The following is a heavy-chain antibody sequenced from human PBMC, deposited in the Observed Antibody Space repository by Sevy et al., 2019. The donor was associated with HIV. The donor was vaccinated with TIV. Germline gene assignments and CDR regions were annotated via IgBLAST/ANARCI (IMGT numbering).Heavy chain of an antibody. CDR1: GFTFSSYG. D-gene: IGHD2-15*01. Sequence: GGSLRLSCAASGFTFSSYGMHWVRQAPGKGLEWVAVISYDGSNKYYADSVKGRFTISRDNSKNTLYLQMNSLRAEDTAVYYCAKDYLGYGGSSEVPYFDYWGQGTLVTVSS. J-gene: IGHJ4*02. CDR3: AKDYLGYGGSSEVPYFDY. CDR2: ISYDGSNK. V-gene: IGHV3-30*18.